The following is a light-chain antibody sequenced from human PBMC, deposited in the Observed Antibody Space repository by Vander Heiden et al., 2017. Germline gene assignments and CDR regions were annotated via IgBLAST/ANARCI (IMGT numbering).Light chain of an antibody. Sequence: DIQMTQSPSSLSASVGDRVTITCQASQDISNYLNWYQQKPGKAPKLLIYDASNVETGAPSRFSGSGSGTDFTFTISSLQPEDIATYYCQQYDNLPPYTFGQGTKLEIK. CDR3: QQYDNLPPYT. V-gene: IGKV1-33*01. J-gene: IGKJ2*01. CDR2: DAS. CDR1: QDISNY.